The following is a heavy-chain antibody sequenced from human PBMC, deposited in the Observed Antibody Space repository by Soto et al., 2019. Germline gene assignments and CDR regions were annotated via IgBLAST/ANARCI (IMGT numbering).Heavy chain of an antibody. J-gene: IGHJ4*01. V-gene: IGHV3-21*01. Sequence: EVQLVESGGGLGKPGGSQRLSCAASGFTFSNYGMNWVRQPPGKGLEWVSSISSSSSYIYYADSVKGRFTISRDNAKSSLYLQMNSLRAEDTAVYYCARVTSLHYYGSGSYDYWGHGTLVTVSS. CDR2: ISSSSSYI. CDR3: ARVTSLHYYGSGSYDY. D-gene: IGHD3-10*01. CDR1: GFTFSNYG.